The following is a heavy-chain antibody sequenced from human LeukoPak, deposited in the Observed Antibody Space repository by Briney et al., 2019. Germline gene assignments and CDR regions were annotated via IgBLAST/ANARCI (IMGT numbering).Heavy chain of an antibody. V-gene: IGHV3-53*01. CDR2: IYGGGST. CDR3: ARGERLGTFDF. J-gene: IGHJ4*02. CDR1: GFTVSSNY. Sequence: GGSLRLSCAASGFTVSSNYMSWVRQAPGKGPEWVSVIYGGGSTYYADSVKGRFTISRDSSKNTLYLQMNSLRAEDTAVYYCARGERLGTFDFWGQGTLVTVSS. D-gene: IGHD6-25*01.